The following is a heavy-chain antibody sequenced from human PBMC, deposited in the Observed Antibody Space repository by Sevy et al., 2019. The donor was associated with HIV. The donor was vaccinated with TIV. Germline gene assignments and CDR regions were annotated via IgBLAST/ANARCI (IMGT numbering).Heavy chain of an antibody. CDR3: ARDNNFWSRYYTGRGGAFDI. Sequence: GGSLRLSCAASGFTFSSYGMHWVRQAPGKGLEWVAVIWYDGSNKYYADSVKGRFTISRDNSKNTLYLQMNSLRAEDTAVYYCARDNNFWSRYYTGRGGAFDIWGQGTMVTVSS. CDR1: GFTFSSYG. V-gene: IGHV3-33*01. D-gene: IGHD3-3*01. CDR2: IWYDGSNK. J-gene: IGHJ3*02.